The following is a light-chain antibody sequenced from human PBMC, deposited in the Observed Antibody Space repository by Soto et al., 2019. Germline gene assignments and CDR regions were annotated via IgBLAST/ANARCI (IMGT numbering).Light chain of an antibody. J-gene: IGKJ1*01. V-gene: IGKV3-15*01. Sequence: ETMSTQSPDTLSVSLGERATLSCRASQSLRSSLAWYQQKPGQAPRLLIYDASTRATGIPARFSGSGSGTDFTLTIRSLQPEDFAVYYCQQYDNWTWTFGQGTKVDIK. CDR2: DAS. CDR1: QSLRSS. CDR3: QQYDNWTWT.